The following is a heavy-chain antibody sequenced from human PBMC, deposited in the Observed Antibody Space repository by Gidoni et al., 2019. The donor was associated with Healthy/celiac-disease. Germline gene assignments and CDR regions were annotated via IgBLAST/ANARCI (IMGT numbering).Heavy chain of an antibody. CDR3: ERGANEGGDYYYYGMDV. V-gene: IGHV3-11*01. Sequence: QVQLVESGGGLVKPGGSLRLYCAASGFTFSDYYMSWIRQVPGKGLEWVSYISSSGSTIYYADSVKGRFTISRDNAKNSLYLQMNSLRAEDTAVYYCERGANEGGDYYYYGMDVWGQGTTVTVSS. CDR2: ISSSGSTI. J-gene: IGHJ6*02. D-gene: IGHD3-16*01. CDR1: GFTFSDYY.